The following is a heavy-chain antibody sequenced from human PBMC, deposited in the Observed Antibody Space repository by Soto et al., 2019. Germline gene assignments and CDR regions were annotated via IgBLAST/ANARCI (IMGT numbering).Heavy chain of an antibody. CDR3: ARDDYYDSSTNFDY. CDR1: GYIFSNYA. Sequence: GASVKVSCKASGYIFSNYALHWVRQAPGQRLEWMGWINAGKGNTKYSQKFQGRVTITRDTSASTVYMELSSLRSEDTAVYYCARDDYYDSSTNFDYWGQGTLVTVS. V-gene: IGHV1-3*01. D-gene: IGHD3-22*01. CDR2: INAGKGNT. J-gene: IGHJ4*02.